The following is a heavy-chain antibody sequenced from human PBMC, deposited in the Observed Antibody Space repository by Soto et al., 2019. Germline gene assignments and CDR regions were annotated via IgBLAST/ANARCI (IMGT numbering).Heavy chain of an antibody. CDR1: GGSFSGYY. CDR3: ARTMVRGVISYYYYGMDV. CDR2: INHSGST. V-gene: IGHV4-34*01. D-gene: IGHD3-10*01. J-gene: IGHJ6*02. Sequence: SETLSLTCAVYGGSFSGYYSSWFRQPPGKGLEWIGEINHSGSTNYNPSLKSRVTISVDTSKNQFSLKLSSVTAADTAVYYCARTMVRGVISYYYYGMDVWGQGTTVTVS.